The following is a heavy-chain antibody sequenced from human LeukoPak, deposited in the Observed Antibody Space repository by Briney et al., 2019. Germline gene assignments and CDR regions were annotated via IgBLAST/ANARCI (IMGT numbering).Heavy chain of an antibody. CDR1: GFTFSSYS. D-gene: IGHD6-13*01. Sequence: GRSLRLSCAASGFTFSSYSMNWVRQAPGKGLEWVSSIISSSSYIYYADSVKGRFTISRDNAKNSLYLQMNSLRAEDTAVYYCARAGIAAAGSYDYWGQGTLVTVSS. CDR3: ARAGIAAAGSYDY. V-gene: IGHV3-21*01. CDR2: IISSSSYI. J-gene: IGHJ4*02.